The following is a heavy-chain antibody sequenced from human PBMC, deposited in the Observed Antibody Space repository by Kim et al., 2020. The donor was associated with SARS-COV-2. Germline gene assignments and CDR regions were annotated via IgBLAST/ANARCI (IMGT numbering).Heavy chain of an antibody. J-gene: IGHJ4*02. V-gene: IGHV4-59*01. D-gene: IGHD5-12*01. CDR3: ARLRGYDWTFDY. Sequence: SETLSLTCTVSDGSISSYYWSWIRQPPGKGLEWIGFIYNSGSTKYKPSLKSRVTISVDMSKNQFSLKLTSVTAADTAVYYCARLRGYDWTFDYWGQGTLVIVSS. CDR1: DGSISSYY. CDR2: IYNSGST.